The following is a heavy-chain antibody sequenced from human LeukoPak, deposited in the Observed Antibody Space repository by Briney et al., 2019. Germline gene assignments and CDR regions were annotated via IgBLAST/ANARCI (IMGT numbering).Heavy chain of an antibody. J-gene: IGHJ4*02. V-gene: IGHV3-74*01. CDR3: ARVRYCSSTGCYSYFDY. CDR2: INGDGSYT. Sequence: PGGSLRLSCVASGFTFSSYYLHWVRQVPGKGLVWVSRINGDGSYTSYADSVKGRFTISRDNAKNTLYLQVNSLRVEDTAVYYCARVRYCSSTGCYSYFDYWGQGILVTVSS. CDR1: GFTFSSYY. D-gene: IGHD2-2*02.